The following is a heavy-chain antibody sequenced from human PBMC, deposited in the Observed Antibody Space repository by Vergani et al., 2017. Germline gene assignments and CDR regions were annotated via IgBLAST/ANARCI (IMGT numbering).Heavy chain of an antibody. J-gene: IGHJ4*02. D-gene: IGHD2-8*01. Sequence: EVQLVESGGGLVQPGGSLKLSCAASGFTFGGPGIHWVRQPSGKGLQWVGRIRSKTNNYETAYVASVKGRFTVSRDDSKDTLYLQMNSLRAEDTAEYYCARGYCTNSICRGKVDSWGQGTLVTVSS. CDR2: IRSKTNNYET. V-gene: IGHV3-73*02. CDR3: ARGYCTNSICRGKVDS. CDR1: GFTFGGPG.